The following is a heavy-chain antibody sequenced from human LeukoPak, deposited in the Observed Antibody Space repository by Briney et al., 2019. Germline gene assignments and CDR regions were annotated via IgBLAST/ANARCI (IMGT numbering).Heavy chain of an antibody. Sequence: SETLSLTCSVSGDSISTSSYYWGWIRQPPGKGLEWIGTIYYSGSTYYNPSLTSRVTISVDTSKNQFSLKLSSVTAADTAVYYCARHKDYYYSYMDVWGKGTTVTVSS. CDR2: IYYSGST. CDR1: GDSISTSSYY. V-gene: IGHV4-39*01. J-gene: IGHJ6*03. CDR3: ARHKDYYYSYMDV.